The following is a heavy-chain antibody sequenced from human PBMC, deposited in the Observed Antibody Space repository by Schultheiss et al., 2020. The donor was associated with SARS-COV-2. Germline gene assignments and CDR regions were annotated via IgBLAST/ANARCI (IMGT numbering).Heavy chain of an antibody. J-gene: IGHJ4*02. CDR3: AHFAGYSGYDPHPDY. CDR1: GFSLSTSGMC. D-gene: IGHD5-12*01. Sequence: SSPTLVKPTQTLTLTCTFSGFSLSTSGMCVSWIRQPPGKALEWLALIYWDDDKRYSPSLKSRLTITKDTSKNQVVLTMTNMDPVDTATYYCAHFAGYSGYDPHPDYWGQGTLVTVSS. V-gene: IGHV2-5*08. CDR2: IYWDDDK.